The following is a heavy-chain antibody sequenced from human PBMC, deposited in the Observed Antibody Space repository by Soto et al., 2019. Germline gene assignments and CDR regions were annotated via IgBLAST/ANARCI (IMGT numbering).Heavy chain of an antibody. CDR3: ARDLVSSALGYFDL. CDR1: GFTFSSYW. V-gene: IGHV3-7*01. J-gene: IGHJ2*01. D-gene: IGHD6-19*01. Sequence: GSLRLSCAASGFTFSSYWMSWVRQAPGKGLEWVANIKQDGSEKYYVDSVKGRFTISRDNAKNSLYLQMNSLRAEDTAVYYCARDLVSSALGYFDLWGRGTLVTVSS. CDR2: IKQDGSEK.